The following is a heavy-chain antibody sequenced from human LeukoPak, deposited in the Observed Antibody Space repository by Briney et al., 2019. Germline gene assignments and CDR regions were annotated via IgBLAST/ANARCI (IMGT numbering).Heavy chain of an antibody. D-gene: IGHD4-17*01. CDR1: GFTFSSYW. CDR3: ARDVESTYQAGPYGDSGVWFDP. Sequence: TGGSLRLSCAASGFTFSSYWLRWVRQAPGKGLVWVSRINSDGSTTNYADSVKGRFTISRDNAKNSLYLQMNSLRAEDTAVYYCARDVESTYQAGPYGDSGVWFDPWGQGTLVTVSS. CDR2: INSDGSTT. J-gene: IGHJ5*02. V-gene: IGHV3-74*01.